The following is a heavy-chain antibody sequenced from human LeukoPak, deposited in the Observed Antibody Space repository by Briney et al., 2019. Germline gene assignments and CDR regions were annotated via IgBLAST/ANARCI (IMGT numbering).Heavy chain of an antibody. CDR1: VGSISSGSYY. Sequence: PSETLSLTCNVSVGSISSGSYYWGWNRQPPGKGLEWIGSIYYSGSTYYNPSLKSRVTLSVDTSKNQLSLKLSSVTAADTVVYYCARHYESSGYYSSFDYWGQGTLVTVSS. J-gene: IGHJ4*02. CDR3: ARHYESSGYYSSFDY. D-gene: IGHD3-22*01. V-gene: IGHV4-39*01. CDR2: IYYSGST.